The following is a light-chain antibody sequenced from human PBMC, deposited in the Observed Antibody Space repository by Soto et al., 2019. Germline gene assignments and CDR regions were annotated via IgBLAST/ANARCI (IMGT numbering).Light chain of an antibody. V-gene: IGLV2-23*01. CDR2: EGS. Sequence: QSALTQPASVSGSPGQSITISCTGTSSDVGSYNLVSWYQQHPGKAPKLMIYEGSKRPSGVSNRFSGSKSGNTASLTIYGVQAEDEADYYCCSYAGSSSYVAFGGGTKLTVL. CDR1: SSDVGSYNL. J-gene: IGLJ2*01. CDR3: CSYAGSSSYVA.